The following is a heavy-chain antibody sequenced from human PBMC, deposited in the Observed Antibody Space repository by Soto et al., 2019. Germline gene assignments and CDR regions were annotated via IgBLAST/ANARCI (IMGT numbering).Heavy chain of an antibody. D-gene: IGHD6-13*01. V-gene: IGHV4-4*02. Sequence: QVQLQESGPGLVKPSGTLSLTCVVSGGSITSTNWWSWVRQPPGKGLEWIVEIFHRGGTNYNPSLKGRVNISVDQSKHQLSLNLSSVTAAYTAVYYCAHQQLGPYNYYGMYVWCHGTTVTVSS. CDR1: GGSITSTNW. J-gene: IGHJ6*02. CDR3: AHQQLGPYNYYGMYV. CDR2: IFHRGGT.